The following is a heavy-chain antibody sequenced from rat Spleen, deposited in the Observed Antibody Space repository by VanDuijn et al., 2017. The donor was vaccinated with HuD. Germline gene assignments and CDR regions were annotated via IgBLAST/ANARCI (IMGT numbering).Heavy chain of an antibody. Sequence: EVQLVESGGGLVQPGRSLKLSCAASGFTFSNYGMHWIRQAPTKGLEWVASISPSGGSTYYRDSVKGRFTISRDNAKSTLYLQMDSLRSEDTATYYCATEDSGDLYYFDYWGQGVMVTVSS. D-gene: IGHD1-1*01. J-gene: IGHJ2*01. CDR2: ISPSGGST. CDR3: ATEDSGDLYYFDY. V-gene: IGHV5-19*01. CDR1: GFTFSNYG.